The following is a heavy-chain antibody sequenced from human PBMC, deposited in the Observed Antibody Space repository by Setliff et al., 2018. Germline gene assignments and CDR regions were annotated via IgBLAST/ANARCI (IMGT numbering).Heavy chain of an antibody. D-gene: IGHD6-6*01. CDR1: GGSISSSSYY. V-gene: IGHV4-39*01. J-gene: IGHJ5*02. Sequence: ETLSLTCTVSGGSISSSSYYWGWIRQPPGKGLEWIGSIYYSGSTYYNPSLKSRVTISVDTSKNQFSLKPSSVTAADTAVYYCASCLAARRGGWFDPWGQGTLVTVSS. CDR2: IYYSGST. CDR3: ASCLAARRGGWFDP.